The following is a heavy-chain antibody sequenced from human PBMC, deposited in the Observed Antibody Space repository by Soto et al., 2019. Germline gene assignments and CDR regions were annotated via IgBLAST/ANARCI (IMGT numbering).Heavy chain of an antibody. CDR3: ASESGYSYGPFDY. J-gene: IGHJ4*02. D-gene: IGHD5-18*01. V-gene: IGHV4-34*01. CDR2: INHSGST. Sequence: PSETLSLTCAVYGGSFSGYYWSWIRQPPGKGLEWIGEINHSGSTNYNPSLKSRVTISVDTSKNQFSLKLSSVTAADTAVYYCASESGYSYGPFDYWGQGTLVTVSS. CDR1: GGSFSGYY.